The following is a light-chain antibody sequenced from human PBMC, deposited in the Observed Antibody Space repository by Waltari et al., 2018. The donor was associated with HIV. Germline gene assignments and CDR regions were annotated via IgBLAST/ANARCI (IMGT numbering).Light chain of an antibody. Sequence: QSVLTQQPSVSAAPGQTVTISCSGSSSTLAHDYVSWYQHVPGAPHKLLIYDNNKRPPGVPDRCAGPKSGTSATLDITGLQTGDEADYYCGRWDPRRSVGVFGGGTKLTGL. V-gene: IGLV1-51*01. CDR3: GRWDPRRSVGV. CDR2: DNN. J-gene: IGLJ2*01. CDR1: SSTLAHDY.